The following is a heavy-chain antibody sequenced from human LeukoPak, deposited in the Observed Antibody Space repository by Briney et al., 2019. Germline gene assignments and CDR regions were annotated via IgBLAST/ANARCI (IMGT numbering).Heavy chain of an antibody. V-gene: IGHV4-4*07. CDR3: VRDGGNFDVDY. J-gene: IGHJ4*02. D-gene: IGHD3-9*01. Sequence: SETLSLTCTVSGDSISSYYWSWIRQPAGKGLEWMGSISHSGDTYYNPSLKSRITISQDTSKNQFSLKLSSLTAADTAVYCVRDGGNFDVDYWGQGTLVTVSS. CDR2: ISHSGDT. CDR1: GDSISSYY.